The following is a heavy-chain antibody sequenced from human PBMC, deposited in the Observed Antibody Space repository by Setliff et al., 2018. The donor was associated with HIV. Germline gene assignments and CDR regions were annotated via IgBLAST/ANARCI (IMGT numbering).Heavy chain of an antibody. CDR3: ARDRDYDSSGYYSDVFDI. V-gene: IGHV3-74*03. J-gene: IGHJ3*02. CDR2: INSDGSST. Sequence: PGESLKISCAASGFTLSTYWMHWVRQAPGKGLVWVSRINSDGSSTTYADSVKGRFTISRDNARNTLYLQMNSLRAEDTAMYYCARDRDYDSSGYYSDVFDIWGQGTMVTVS. CDR1: GFTLSTYW. D-gene: IGHD3-22*01.